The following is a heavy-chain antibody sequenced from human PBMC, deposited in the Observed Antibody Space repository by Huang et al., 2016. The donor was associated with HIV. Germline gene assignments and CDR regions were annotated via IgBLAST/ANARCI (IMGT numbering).Heavy chain of an antibody. J-gene: IGHJ4*02. D-gene: IGHD4-17*01. V-gene: IGHV1-8*02. Sequence: QVHLVQSGAEAKKPGASVMVSCKASGYTFTNYDINWVRQAPGRGLAWMGWMNPNTGNTGFAQSFQGRVTMTRKTSITTAYMELTSLTSEDTAVYYCARSAYGDLDYWGLGTLVIVSS. CDR1: GYTFTNYD. CDR2: MNPNTGNT. CDR3: ARSAYGDLDY.